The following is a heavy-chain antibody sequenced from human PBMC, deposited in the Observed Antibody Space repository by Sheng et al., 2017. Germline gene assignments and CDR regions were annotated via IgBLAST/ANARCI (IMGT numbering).Heavy chain of an antibody. CDR3: AREGANYDAFDI. CDR2: ISHDGSNK. V-gene: IGHV3-30*03. CDR1: GFTFSNYG. Sequence: QVQLVESGGGVVQPGRSLRLSCAASGFTFSNYGMHWVRQAPGKGLEWVAVISHDGSNKYYADSMKGRFTISRDNSKNTLYLQVNSLRAEDTSVYYCAREGANYDAFDIWGQGTVVTVSS. J-gene: IGHJ3*02. D-gene: IGHD1-7*01.